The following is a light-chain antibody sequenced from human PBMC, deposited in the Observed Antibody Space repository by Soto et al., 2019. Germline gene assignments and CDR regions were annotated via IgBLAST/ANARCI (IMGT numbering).Light chain of an antibody. J-gene: IGKJ1*01. CDR2: GAS. CDR3: QEYSKWPSRT. Sequence: EIVMTQSQATVAVSPEERGILSCSASQSVRINVAWYQQKNGQAPRLLVYGASTRASGIPDRFSGSGSGTEFTLTISSLQSEDFAVYYCQEYSKWPSRTFGPGTKVDI. CDR1: QSVRIN. V-gene: IGKV3-15*01.